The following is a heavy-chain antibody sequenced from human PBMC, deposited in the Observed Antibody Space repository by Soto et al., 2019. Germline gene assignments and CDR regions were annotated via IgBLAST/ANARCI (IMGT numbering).Heavy chain of an antibody. CDR2: LSYTGST. J-gene: IGHJ3*02. Sequence: TLALTCTVSGGPVRDAYSYWTWIRQPPGKRLEWMGYLSYTGSTYYNPSLRNRATISVDESSNHLSLRLSSVTAAYTAVYYCDSELGGGVFDIWDRGSLVTVSS. CDR1: GGPVRDAYSY. CDR3: DSELGGGVFDI. D-gene: IGHD2-8*02. V-gene: IGHV4-30-4*01.